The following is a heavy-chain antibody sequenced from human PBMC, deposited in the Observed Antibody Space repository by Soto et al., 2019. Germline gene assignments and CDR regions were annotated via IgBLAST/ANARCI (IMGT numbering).Heavy chain of an antibody. J-gene: IGHJ3*02. CDR1: GYTFTSYG. CDR2: ISAYNGNT. D-gene: IGHD4-17*01. CDR3: ARDTQVLATVVTRDAFDI. V-gene: IGHV1-18*01. Sequence: GASVKVSCKASGYTFTSYGISWVRQAPGQGLEWMGWISAYNGNTNYAQKLQGRVTMTTDTSTSTAYMELRSLRSDDTAVYYCARDTQVLATVVTRDAFDIWGQGTMVTVSS.